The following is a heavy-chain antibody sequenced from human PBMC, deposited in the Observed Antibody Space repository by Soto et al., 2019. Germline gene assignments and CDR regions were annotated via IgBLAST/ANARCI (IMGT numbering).Heavy chain of an antibody. CDR3: ARGGGIVVVTAPYDP. V-gene: IGHV1-46*03. J-gene: IGHJ5*02. Sequence: QVQLVQSGAEVKKPGASVKVSCKASGYTFTSYYMNWVRQAPGQGLEWLGIINPSGGYTTYAQRVLAHVTTPXXXSXXPVHMGLGSLTSEVTAVYYCARGGGIVVVTAPYDPWGQGTLVTVSS. CDR1: GYTFTSYY. D-gene: IGHD2-21*02. CDR2: INPSGGYT.